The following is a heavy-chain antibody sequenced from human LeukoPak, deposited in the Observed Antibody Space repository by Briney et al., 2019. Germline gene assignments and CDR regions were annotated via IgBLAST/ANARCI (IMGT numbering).Heavy chain of an antibody. J-gene: IGHJ4*02. CDR2: ISSSSSTI. CDR1: AFTFSSSS. Sequence: GSLRLSCAASAFTFSSSSMNWVRQAPGKGLEWVSYISSSSSTIYYADSVKGRFTISRDNAKNSLYLQMNSLRAEDTAVYYCATEDRAVAGSFDYWGQGTLVTVSS. CDR3: ATEDRAVAGSFDY. D-gene: IGHD6-19*01. V-gene: IGHV3-48*04.